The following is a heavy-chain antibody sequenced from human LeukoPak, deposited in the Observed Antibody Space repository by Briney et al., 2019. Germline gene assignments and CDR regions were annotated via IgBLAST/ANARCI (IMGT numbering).Heavy chain of an antibody. CDR2: ISWNSGSI. Sequence: PGGSLRLSCAASGFTFDDYAMHWVRQAPGKGLEWVSGISWNSGSIGYADSVKGRFTISRDNAKNSLYLQMNSLRAEDTALYYCAIQDMGGYWGQGTLVTVSS. V-gene: IGHV3-9*01. CDR1: GFTFDDYA. D-gene: IGHD3-16*01. J-gene: IGHJ4*02. CDR3: AIQDMGGY.